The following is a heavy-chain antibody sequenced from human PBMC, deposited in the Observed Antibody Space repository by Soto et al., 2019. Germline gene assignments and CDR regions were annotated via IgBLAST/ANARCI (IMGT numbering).Heavy chain of an antibody. V-gene: IGHV4-39*01. CDR3: APLTVSLSGPYGIHV. J-gene: IGHJ6*02. D-gene: IGHD1-26*01. Sequence: PSDTLSLTCSVSGYSVSSSDYYWAWIRQPPGKGLEWIGSMFYSGLTYYNPSLKSRVTLSVDTSKNHFSVRLNSVTAADTAVYYCAPLTVSLSGPYGIHVWGQGTTVT. CDR1: GYSVSSSDYY. CDR2: MFYSGLT.